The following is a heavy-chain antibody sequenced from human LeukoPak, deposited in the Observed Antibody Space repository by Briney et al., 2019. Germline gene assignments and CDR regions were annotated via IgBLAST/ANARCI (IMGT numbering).Heavy chain of an antibody. CDR3: ARGSVATPPSFNY. V-gene: IGHV3-30-3*01. CDR1: GFIFITSS. Sequence: PVGALRDSCVASGFIFITSSMQAVRQAPGKGLEGLSVMSGDGNHYSYGGSLQSRLYNSRDNPKNTLYLHMKSVRVEDTGLYYCARGSVATPPSFNYWGQGTLVTVSS. D-gene: IGHD2-15*01. CDR2: MSGDGNHY. J-gene: IGHJ4*02.